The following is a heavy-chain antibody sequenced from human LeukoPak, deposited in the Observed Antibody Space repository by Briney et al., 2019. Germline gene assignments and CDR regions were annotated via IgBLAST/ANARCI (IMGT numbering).Heavy chain of an antibody. CDR2: ISGSGGST. Sequence: PGGSLRLSCAASGFTFSSYAMSWVRQAPGKGLEWVSAISGSGGSTYYADSVKGRFTISRDNSKNTLYLQMNSLRAEDTAVYYCVRGITMIVVVTNFDYWGQGTLVTVSS. CDR1: GFTFSSYA. CDR3: VRGITMIVVVTNFDY. J-gene: IGHJ4*02. D-gene: IGHD3-22*01. V-gene: IGHV3-23*01.